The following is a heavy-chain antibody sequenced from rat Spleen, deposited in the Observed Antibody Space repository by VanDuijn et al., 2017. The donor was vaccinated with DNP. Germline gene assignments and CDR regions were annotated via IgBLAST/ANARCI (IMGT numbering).Heavy chain of an antibody. Sequence: EVQLVESGGGLVQPGRSLRLSCTASGFTFSDHYMTWVRQAPTTGLEWVAYINYDGSNSYYGDSVKGRFTISRDNARSTLYLQMNSLTSEDMATYYCARHVLPLRVWDYWGQGVMVTVSS. D-gene: IGHD1-4*01. V-gene: IGHV5-22*01. CDR1: GFTFSDHY. J-gene: IGHJ2*01. CDR3: ARHVLPLRVWDY. CDR2: INYDGSNS.